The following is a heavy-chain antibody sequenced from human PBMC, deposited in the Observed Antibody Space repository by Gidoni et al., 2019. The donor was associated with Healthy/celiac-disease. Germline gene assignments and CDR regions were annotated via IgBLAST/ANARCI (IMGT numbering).Heavy chain of an antibody. J-gene: IGHJ4*02. Sequence: QVQLVQSGAELKQPVSSAKVSCKVSGYTLTELSMHWVRQAPGKGLEWMGGFDPEDGETIDGQKFQGRGTMTEDTATDTAYRELSSLRAEDTAVYYCATSDRLRGIDYWGQGTLVTGSS. V-gene: IGHV1-24*01. CDR1: GYTLTELS. D-gene: IGHD4-17*01. CDR2: FDPEDGET. CDR3: ATSDRLRGIDY.